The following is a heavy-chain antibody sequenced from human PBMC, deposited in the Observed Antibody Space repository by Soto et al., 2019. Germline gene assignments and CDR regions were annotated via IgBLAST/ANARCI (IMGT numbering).Heavy chain of an antibody. D-gene: IGHD3-22*01. V-gene: IGHV1-69*01. Sequence: QEQLVQSGAEVKKPGSSVKVSCKDTGGLFSSYAISWVRQAPGQGLEWMGGIIPVFGKTYYAQKFQDRVTITADESTNTAYMELSSLRSEDTAMYYCARGGSGYVWFNEFWGQGSLVTVSS. CDR1: GGLFSSYA. J-gene: IGHJ4*02. CDR3: ARGGSGYVWFNEF. CDR2: IIPVFGKT.